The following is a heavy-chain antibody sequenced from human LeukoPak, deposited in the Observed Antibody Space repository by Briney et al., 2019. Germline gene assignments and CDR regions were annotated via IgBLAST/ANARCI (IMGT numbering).Heavy chain of an antibody. CDR1: GFTFSSYA. CDR3: ANPYCSGGSCRLRQTLGGWEEDAFVI. Sequence: GGSLRLSCAASGFTFSSYAMSWVRQAPGKGLEWVSAISGSGGSTYYADSVKGRFTISRDNSKNTLYLQMNSLRAEDTAVYYCANPYCSGGSCRLRQTLGGWEEDAFVIWGQGTMVTVSS. V-gene: IGHV3-23*01. D-gene: IGHD2-15*01. J-gene: IGHJ3*02. CDR2: ISGSGGST.